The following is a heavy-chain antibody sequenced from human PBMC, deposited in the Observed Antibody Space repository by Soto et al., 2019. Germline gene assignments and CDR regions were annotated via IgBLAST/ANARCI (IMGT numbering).Heavy chain of an antibody. CDR1: GFTFSSYS. CDR2: IRSSSSTI. CDR3: ARPYYDFWSGYYDAFDI. V-gene: IGHV3-48*04. Sequence: GGSLRLSCAASGFTFSSYSMNWVRQAPGKGLEWVSYIRSSSSTIYYADSVKGRFTISRDNAKNSLYLQMNSLRAEDTAVYYCARPYYDFWSGYYDAFDIWGQGTMVTVSS. D-gene: IGHD3-3*01. J-gene: IGHJ3*02.